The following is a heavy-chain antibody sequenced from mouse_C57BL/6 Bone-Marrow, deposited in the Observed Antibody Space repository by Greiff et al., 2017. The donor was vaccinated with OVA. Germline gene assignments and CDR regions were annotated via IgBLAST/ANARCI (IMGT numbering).Heavy chain of an antibody. J-gene: IGHJ3*01. Sequence: QVQLQQSGAELVRPGASVKMSCKASGYTFTSYTMHWVHQRPGQGLEWIGYFNPSSGYTKYNQKFKDKATLTVEKSSSTAYRQLSSLTSEDSSVYYSAREDGNWVAYWGQGTLVTVSA. D-gene: IGHD2-1*01. CDR1: GYTFTSYT. V-gene: IGHV1-4*01. CDR2: FNPSSGYT. CDR3: AREDGNWVAY.